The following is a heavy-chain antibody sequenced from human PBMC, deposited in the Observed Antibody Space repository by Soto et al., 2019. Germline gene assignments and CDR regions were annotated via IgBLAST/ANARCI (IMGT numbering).Heavy chain of an antibody. CDR1: GGSISSYY. Sequence: SETLSLTCTVSGGSISSYYWSWIRQPPGKGLEWIGYIYYSGSTNYNPSLKSRVTISVDTSKNQFSLKLSSVTAADTAVYYCAREAPGILNWFDPWGQGTLVTVS. V-gene: IGHV4-59*12. CDR3: AREAPGILNWFDP. D-gene: IGHD3-10*01. CDR2: IYYSGST. J-gene: IGHJ5*02.